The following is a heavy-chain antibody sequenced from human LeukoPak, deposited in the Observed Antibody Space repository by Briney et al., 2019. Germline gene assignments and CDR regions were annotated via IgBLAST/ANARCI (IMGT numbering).Heavy chain of an antibody. V-gene: IGHV3-21*01. J-gene: IGHJ4*02. CDR3: ARDKTYGTKGYFDY. D-gene: IGHD4/OR15-4a*01. CDR1: GFTFSSYS. CDR2: ISSSSSYI. Sequence: GGSLRLSCAASGFTFSSYSMNWVRQAPGKGLEWVSSISSSSSYIYYADSVKGRFTISRDNAKNSLYLQMNSLRAEDTAVYYCARDKTYGTKGYFDYWGQGVPVTVSS.